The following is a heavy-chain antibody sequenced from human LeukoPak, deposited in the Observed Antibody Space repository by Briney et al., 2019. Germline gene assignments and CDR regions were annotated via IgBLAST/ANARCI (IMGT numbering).Heavy chain of an antibody. J-gene: IGHJ4*02. D-gene: IGHD2-15*01. CDR3: ARGICIGGSCCSDPSDY. Sequence: SETLSLTCTVSGGSISSYYWSWIRQPPGKGLEWIGYIYYSGSTNYNPSLKSRVTISVDTSKNQFSLKLTSVTAADTAVYYCARGICIGGSCCSDPSDYWGQGTLVTVSS. V-gene: IGHV4-59*01. CDR2: IYYSGST. CDR1: GGSISSYY.